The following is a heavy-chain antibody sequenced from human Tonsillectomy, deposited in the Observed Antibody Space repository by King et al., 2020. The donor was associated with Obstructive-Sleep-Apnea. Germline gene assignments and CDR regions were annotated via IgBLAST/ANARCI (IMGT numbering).Heavy chain of an antibody. CDR2: ISYDGSNK. CDR3: ARDWSYDSSCYPLYYFDY. Sequence: QVQLVESGGGVVQPGRSLRLSCAASGFTFSSYAMHWVRQAPGKGLEWVAVISYDGSNKYYADSVKGRFTISRDNSKNTLYLQMNSLRAEDTAVYYCARDWSYDSSCYPLYYFDYWGQGTLVTVSS. CDR1: GFTFSSYA. V-gene: IGHV3-30-3*01. D-gene: IGHD3-22*01. J-gene: IGHJ4*02.